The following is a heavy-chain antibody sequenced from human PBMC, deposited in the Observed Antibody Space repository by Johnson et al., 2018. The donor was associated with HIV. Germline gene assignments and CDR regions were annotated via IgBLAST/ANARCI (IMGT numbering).Heavy chain of an antibody. V-gene: IGHV3-30-3*01. Sequence: QVQLVESGGGVVQPGRSLRLSCAASGFTFSSYVMHWVRQAPGKGLEWVALISYDGSNKYYADSVKGRFPISRDNSKNTLDLQMNSLRPEDTALYYCARGASPYYDILTGAGAFDIWGQGTMVTVSS. D-gene: IGHD3-9*01. CDR1: GFTFSSYV. CDR3: ARGASPYYDILTGAGAFDI. J-gene: IGHJ3*02. CDR2: ISYDGSNK.